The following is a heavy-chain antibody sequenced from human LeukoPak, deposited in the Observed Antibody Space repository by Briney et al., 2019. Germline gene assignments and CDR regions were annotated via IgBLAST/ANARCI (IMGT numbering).Heavy chain of an antibody. D-gene: IGHD1/OR15-1a*01. CDR3: AREIPGNIYFDY. V-gene: IGHV4-39*07. Sequence: SETLSLTCTVSGGSISSSSYYWGWIRQPPGKGLEWIGSIYYSGSTYYNPSLKSRVTISVDTSKNQFSLKLSSVTAADTAVYYCAREIPGNIYFDYWGQGTLVTVSS. CDR2: IYYSGST. CDR1: GGSISSSSYY. J-gene: IGHJ4*02.